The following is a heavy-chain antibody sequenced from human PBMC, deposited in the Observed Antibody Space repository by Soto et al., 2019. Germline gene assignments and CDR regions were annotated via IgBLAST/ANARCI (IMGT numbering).Heavy chain of an antibody. V-gene: IGHV5-51*01. CDR2: IYPDYPDT. CDR3: ARYGGASLSNWYFDF. J-gene: IGHJ2*01. CDR1: GYKFTDFW. Sequence: PGESRKISCTGSGYKFTDFWIGWVRQMPGKGLDWMGIIYPDYPDTRYSPSFQGQVTMSADKSISTAYLQWSSLKASDTAMYFCARYGGASLSNWYFDFSGRGTLVTVCS. D-gene: IGHD2-21*01.